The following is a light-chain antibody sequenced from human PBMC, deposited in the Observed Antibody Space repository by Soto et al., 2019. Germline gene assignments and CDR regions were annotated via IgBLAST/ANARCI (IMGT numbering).Light chain of an antibody. Sequence: EIVLTQSPGTLSLSPGARAPLSCRARQSIRNNLAWYQQKPGQAPRLLINGASTRATGIPARFSGSGFGTEFTLTISSLQSEDFAVYSCHQYGSSPWTFGQGTKVDI. CDR1: QSIRNN. CDR3: HQYGSSPWT. V-gene: IGKV3-20*01. CDR2: GAS. J-gene: IGKJ1*01.